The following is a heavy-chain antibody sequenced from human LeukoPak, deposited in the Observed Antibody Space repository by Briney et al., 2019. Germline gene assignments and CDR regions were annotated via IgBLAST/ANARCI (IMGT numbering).Heavy chain of an antibody. Sequence: GRSLRLSCAASGFTFSSYAMHWVRQAPGKGLEWVAVISYDGSNKYYADSVKGRFTISRDNSKNTLYLQMNSLRAEDTAVYYCARSIAVAVAYFDYWGQGTLVTVSS. CDR2: ISYDGSNK. V-gene: IGHV3-30*04. CDR1: GFTFSSYA. J-gene: IGHJ4*02. CDR3: ARSIAVAVAYFDY. D-gene: IGHD6-19*01.